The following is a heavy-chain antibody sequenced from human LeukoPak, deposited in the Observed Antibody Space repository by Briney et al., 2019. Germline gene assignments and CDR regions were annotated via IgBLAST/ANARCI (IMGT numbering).Heavy chain of an antibody. CDR2: INPSGGST. D-gene: IGHD6-19*01. CDR3: ARAIAVADFDY. Sequence: ASVKLSCKASGYTFTSYYMHWVRQAPGQGLEWMGVINPSGGSTSYAQKFQGRVTMTRDTSTSTVYMELRSLRSEDTAVYYCARAIAVADFDYWGQGTLVTVSS. V-gene: IGHV1-46*01. J-gene: IGHJ4*02. CDR1: GYTFTSYY.